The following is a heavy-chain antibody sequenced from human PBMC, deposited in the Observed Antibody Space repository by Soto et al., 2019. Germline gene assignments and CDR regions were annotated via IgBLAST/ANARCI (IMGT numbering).Heavy chain of an antibody. Sequence: QVQLQQWGAGLLKPSETLSLTCAVHGGSFSGYIWTWIRQPPGKGLQWIGQINHSGSTYYNPSLKSRVSRSVNTTNGQFPQALSSVAAPDPAVYYCARGLITGRSYSGGLYEFDSWGQGTLVTVSS. D-gene: IGHD1-26*01. CDR3: ARGLITGRSYSGGLYEFDS. CDR2: INHSGST. CDR1: GGSFSGYI. J-gene: IGHJ4*02. V-gene: IGHV4-34*01.